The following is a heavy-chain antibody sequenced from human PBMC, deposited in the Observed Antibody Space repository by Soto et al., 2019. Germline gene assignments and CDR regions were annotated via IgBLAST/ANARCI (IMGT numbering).Heavy chain of an antibody. J-gene: IGHJ4*02. CDR1: GLTFSSYG. CDR3: AKGDPSGSYTFDY. Sequence: QVQLVESGGGVVQPGRSRRLSFAASGLTFSSYGMHWVRKAQGKGLEWVAVISYDGSNKYYADSVKGRFTISRDNSKNTLYLQMNSLRAEDTAVYYCAKGDPSGSYTFDYWGQGTLVTVSS. D-gene: IGHD1-26*01. V-gene: IGHV3-30*18. CDR2: ISYDGSNK.